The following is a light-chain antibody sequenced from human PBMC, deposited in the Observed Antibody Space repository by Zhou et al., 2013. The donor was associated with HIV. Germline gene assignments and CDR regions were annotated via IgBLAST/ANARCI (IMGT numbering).Light chain of an antibody. Sequence: EIVLTQSPGTLSLSPGERATLSCWASQSISSNLAWYQQKPGQAPRLLVFDASNRATGIPAKFSGSGSGTDFALTISRLEPEDFAVYYCQQYGSSHTFGPGTKVDIK. CDR1: QSISSN. CDR2: DAS. V-gene: IGKV3-20*01. CDR3: QQYGSSHT. J-gene: IGKJ3*01.